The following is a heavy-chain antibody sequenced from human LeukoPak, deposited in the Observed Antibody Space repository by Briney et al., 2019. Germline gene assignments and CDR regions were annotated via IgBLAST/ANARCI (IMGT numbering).Heavy chain of an antibody. D-gene: IGHD3-10*01. CDR3: AANSADYNTLGSSYKV. Sequence: SETLSLTCTVSSASISSSPHFWAWIRQSPGKGLEWIGSISYSGTPYYNPSLKSRGTISVDTSETHFSLNLSSVTAADTAVYYCAANSADYNTLGSSYKVWGQGTLVTVSS. J-gene: IGHJ4*02. CDR2: ISYSGTP. CDR1: SASISSSPHF. V-gene: IGHV4-39*02.